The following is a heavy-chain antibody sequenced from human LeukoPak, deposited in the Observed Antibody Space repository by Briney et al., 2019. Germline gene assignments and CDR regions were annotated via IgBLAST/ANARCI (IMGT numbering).Heavy chain of an antibody. CDR1: GFTFSNCA. V-gene: IGHV3-23*01. Sequence: GGSLRLSCAASGFTFSNCAMSWVRQAPGKGLEWVSGVSGSGDSTYYADSVKGRFTISRDNAKNTLYLQMNSLRAEDTAVYYCARPGAVAAHFDYWGQGTLVTVSS. D-gene: IGHD6-19*01. CDR3: ARPGAVAAHFDY. J-gene: IGHJ4*02. CDR2: VSGSGDST.